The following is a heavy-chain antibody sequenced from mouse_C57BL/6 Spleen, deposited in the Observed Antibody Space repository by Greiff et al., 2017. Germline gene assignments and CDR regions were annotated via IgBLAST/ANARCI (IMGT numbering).Heavy chain of an antibody. CDR3: ARDYYGSSFDY. D-gene: IGHD1-1*01. V-gene: IGHV1-82*01. J-gene: IGHJ2*01. CDR2: IYPGDGDT. Sequence: VQLQQSGPELVKPGASVKISCKASGYAFSSSWMNWAKQRPGKGLEWIGRIYPGDGDTNYNGKFKGKATLTADKSSSTAYMQRSSLTSEDSAVYFCARDYYGSSFDYWGQGTTLTVSS. CDR1: GYAFSSSW.